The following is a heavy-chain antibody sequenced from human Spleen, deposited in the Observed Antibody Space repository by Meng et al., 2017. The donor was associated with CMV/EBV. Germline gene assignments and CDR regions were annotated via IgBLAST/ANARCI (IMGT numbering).Heavy chain of an antibody. V-gene: IGHV3-23*01. Sequence: GESLKISCAASGFTFSSYGMHWVRQAPGKGLEWVSALSGSGGSTYYADSVKGRFTISRDNSKNTLYLQMKSLRAEDTAVYYCAKDGFGFWTTVTWQPNYYFGMDVWGQGTTVTVSS. CDR1: GFTFSSYG. D-gene: IGHD4-11*01. CDR3: AKDGFGFWTTVTWQPNYYFGMDV. CDR2: LSGSGGST. J-gene: IGHJ6*02.